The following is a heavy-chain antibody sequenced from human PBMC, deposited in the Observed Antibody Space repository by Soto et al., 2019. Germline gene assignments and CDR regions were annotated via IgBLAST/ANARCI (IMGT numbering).Heavy chain of an antibody. V-gene: IGHV3-33*01. J-gene: IGHJ4*02. CDR2: IWYDGSNK. CDR3: ARDVLIVSVAGTVGIDY. Sequence: QVQLVESGGGVVQPGRSLRLSCAASGFPFSSYGMHWVRQAPGKGLEWVAVIWYDGSNKYFADSVKGRFTISRDNSKNTLYLQMSSLRAEDTAVYYCARDVLIVSVAGTVGIDYWGQGTLVTVSS. D-gene: IGHD6-19*01. CDR1: GFPFSSYG.